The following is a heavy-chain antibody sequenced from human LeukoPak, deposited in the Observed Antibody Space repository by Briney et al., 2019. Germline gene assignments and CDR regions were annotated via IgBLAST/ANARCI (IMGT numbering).Heavy chain of an antibody. V-gene: IGHV3-53*01. CDR2: IYSGGST. CDR1: GFTVSSNY. CDR3: ARDGLPLGEQPPRGPRKRDAFDI. J-gene: IGHJ3*02. Sequence: GGSLRLSCAASGFTVSSNYMSWVRQAPGKGLEWVSVIYSGGSTYYADSVKGRFTISRDNSKNTLYLQMNSLRAEDTAVYYCARDGLPLGEQPPRGPRKRDAFDIWGQGTMVTVSS. D-gene: IGHD3-16*01.